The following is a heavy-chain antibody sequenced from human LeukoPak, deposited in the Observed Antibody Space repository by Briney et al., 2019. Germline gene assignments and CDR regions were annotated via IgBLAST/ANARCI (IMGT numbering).Heavy chain of an antibody. D-gene: IGHD2-2*01. CDR2: IYYTGNT. J-gene: IGHJ3*02. CDR3: ARHVDCSSTSCYGDNAFDI. Sequence: PSETLSLTCSVSGDSITGYYWGWIRQPPGKGLEWIGNIYYTGNTYYNSSLKSRVTISLDTSKNQFSLKVISMTAADTAVYYCARHVDCSSTSCYGDNAFDIWGQGTMVTVSS. CDR1: GDSITGYY. V-gene: IGHV4-39*01.